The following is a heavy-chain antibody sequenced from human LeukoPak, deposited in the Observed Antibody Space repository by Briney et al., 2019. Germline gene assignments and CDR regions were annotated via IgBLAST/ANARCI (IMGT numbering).Heavy chain of an antibody. D-gene: IGHD1-26*01. CDR2: INPNSGGT. V-gene: IGHV1-2*02. CDR1: GYTFTGYY. Sequence: ASVKVSCKASGYTFTGYYMHWVRQAPGQGLEWMGWINPNSGGTNYAQKFQGRVTMARDTSISTAYMELSRLRSDDTAVYYCARVRGVGADGAFDIWGQGTMVTVSS. J-gene: IGHJ3*02. CDR3: ARVRGVGADGAFDI.